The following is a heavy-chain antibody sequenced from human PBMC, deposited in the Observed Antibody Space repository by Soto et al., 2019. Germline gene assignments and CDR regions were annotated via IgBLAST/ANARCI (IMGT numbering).Heavy chain of an antibody. CDR2: IIPVFATT. Sequence: QVQLVQSGAEVKKPGSSVKVSCKASGGTFRTYVISWVRQAPGQGLEGLGGIIPVFATTNYAQKFQGRVTITADESTRTGYTELNSLRSEDTAVYYCARGRIAGAATDFYYYVMDVWGQGTSVTVSS. V-gene: IGHV1-69*12. CDR3: ARGRIAGAATDFYYYVMDV. J-gene: IGHJ6*02. D-gene: IGHD1-26*01. CDR1: GGTFRTYV.